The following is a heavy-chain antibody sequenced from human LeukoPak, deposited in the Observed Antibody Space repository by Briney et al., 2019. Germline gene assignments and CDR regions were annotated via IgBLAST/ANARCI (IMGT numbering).Heavy chain of an antibody. J-gene: IGHJ4*02. D-gene: IGHD6-6*01. Sequence: GGSLRLSCVVSRITFSSFSMNWVRQPPGKGLEWVANINQDGSEKNYVDSVKGRFTISRDNAKNSLYLQMNSLRAEDTAVYYCARSYSSSRGTFDYWGQGTLVTVRS. V-gene: IGHV3-7*04. CDR3: ARSYSSSRGTFDY. CDR1: RITFSSFS. CDR2: INQDGSEK.